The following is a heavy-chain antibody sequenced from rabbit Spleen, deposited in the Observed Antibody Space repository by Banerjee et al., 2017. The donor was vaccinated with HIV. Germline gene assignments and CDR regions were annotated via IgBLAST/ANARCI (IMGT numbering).Heavy chain of an antibody. D-gene: IGHD8-1*01. CDR2: IDSGSSGFT. V-gene: IGHV1S40*01. CDR1: GVSFSISSY. CDR3: ARDGAGGSYFAL. Sequence: QSLEESGGDLVKPGASLTLTCTASGVSFSISSYMCWVRQAPGKGLEWIACIDSGSSGFTYSASWAKGRFSISKTSSTTVTLQMTSLTAADTATYFCARDGAGGSYFALWGQGTLVTVS. J-gene: IGHJ3*01.